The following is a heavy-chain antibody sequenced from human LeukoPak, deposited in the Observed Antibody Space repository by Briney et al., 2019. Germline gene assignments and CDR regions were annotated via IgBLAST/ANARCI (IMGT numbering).Heavy chain of an antibody. CDR1: GFPFSSYG. J-gene: IGHJ2*01. Sequence: GSLRLSCVASGFPFSSYGMHWVRQATGKGLEGGAFIRYDGSNKYSADSVKGRLTISRDPAQNTLYLQMNSLRAEARAVYYGAKNWTGTKSIAGGGRG. CDR3: AKNWTGTKSIAG. CDR2: IRYDGSNK. D-gene: IGHD3/OR15-3a*01. V-gene: IGHV3-30*02.